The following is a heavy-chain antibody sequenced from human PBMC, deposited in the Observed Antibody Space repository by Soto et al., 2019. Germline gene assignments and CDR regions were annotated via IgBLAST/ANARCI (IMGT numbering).Heavy chain of an antibody. D-gene: IGHD3-10*01. Sequence: GGSLRLSCAASGFTFSSYVMHWVRQAPGKGLEWVAVISYDGINKYYADSVKGRFTISRDNSKNTLYLQMNSLRAEDTAVYYCAKILSSYGARYYHYVIDVWGQGCTDTV. J-gene: IGHJ6*02. CDR1: GFTFSSYV. CDR2: ISYDGINK. CDR3: AKILSSYGARYYHYVIDV. V-gene: IGHV3-30*18.